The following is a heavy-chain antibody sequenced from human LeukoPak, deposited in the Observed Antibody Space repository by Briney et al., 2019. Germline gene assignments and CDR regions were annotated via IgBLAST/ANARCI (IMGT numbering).Heavy chain of an antibody. Sequence: SETLSLTCAVYGGSFSGYYWSWIRQPPGKGMEWIGEINHSGSTNYNPSLKSRVTMSEDTSKNQFSLKLSSLTAADTAVYYCASKRSGYYSGFFDYWGQGTLVTVSS. D-gene: IGHD3-22*01. V-gene: IGHV4-34*01. CDR1: GGSFSGYY. CDR2: INHSGST. CDR3: ASKRSGYYSGFFDY. J-gene: IGHJ4*02.